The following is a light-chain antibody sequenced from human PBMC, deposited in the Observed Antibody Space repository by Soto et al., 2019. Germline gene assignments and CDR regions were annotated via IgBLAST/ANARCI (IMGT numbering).Light chain of an antibody. CDR3: SLYAGTSSVV. Sequence: QSALTQPPSASGSPGQSVAISCTGTSSDIGAYKFVSWYQQHPGKAPKLIIYEVSRRPSGVPDRFSGSKSGNTASLTVSGLLAEDDADYYCSLYAGTSSVVFGGGTKLTVL. CDR2: EVS. CDR1: SSDIGAYKF. V-gene: IGLV2-8*01. J-gene: IGLJ2*01.